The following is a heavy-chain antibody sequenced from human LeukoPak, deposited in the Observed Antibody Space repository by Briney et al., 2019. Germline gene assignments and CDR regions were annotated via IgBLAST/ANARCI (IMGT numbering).Heavy chain of an antibody. CDR3: VKSAGKDGYRDVLDI. CDR1: GFSNSA. V-gene: IGHV3-23*05. Sequence: GGSLRLSCAASGFSNSALNWVRQAPGQGLEWISTISNTGVATYYADSVKGQFTISRDTFRNTLLLQMNSLRADDTAVYYCVKSAGKDGYRDVLDIWGQGTVVTVSS. CDR2: ISNTGVAT. D-gene: IGHD5-24*01. J-gene: IGHJ3*02.